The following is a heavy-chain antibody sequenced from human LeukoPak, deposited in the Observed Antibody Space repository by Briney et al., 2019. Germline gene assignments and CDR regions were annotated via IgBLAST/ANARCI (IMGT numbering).Heavy chain of an antibody. Sequence: GGSLRLSCAASGFTVSSTYMNWVRQAPGKGLEWVSVIYSGGSTYYADSLKGRFTISRDNSKNTLYLQMNNLRAEDTAVYYCASGIRALDYWGQGALVTVSS. CDR3: ASGIRALDY. D-gene: IGHD1-26*01. J-gene: IGHJ4*02. CDR1: GFTVSSTY. CDR2: IYSGGST. V-gene: IGHV3-66*01.